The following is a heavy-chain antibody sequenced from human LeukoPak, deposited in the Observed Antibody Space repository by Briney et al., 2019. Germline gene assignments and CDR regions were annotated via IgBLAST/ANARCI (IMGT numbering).Heavy chain of an antibody. D-gene: IGHD2-21*02. V-gene: IGHV3-30*04. Sequence: GGSLRLSCVASGFSFSDSVIHWVRQAPGKGLEWVAVISHDVKTTYYADSAKGRFTISRDNFDNTVYLRMSGLRAEDTAIYYCAKAIDSRGHWYERGADYWGQGTPVTVSS. CDR2: ISHDVKTT. CDR3: AKAIDSRGHWYERGADY. J-gene: IGHJ4*02. CDR1: GFSFSDSV.